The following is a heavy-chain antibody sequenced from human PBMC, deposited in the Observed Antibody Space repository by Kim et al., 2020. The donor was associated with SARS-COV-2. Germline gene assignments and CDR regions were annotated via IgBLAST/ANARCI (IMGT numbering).Heavy chain of an antibody. V-gene: IGHV3-33*01. Sequence: GGSLRLSCAASGFTFSTYGMHWVRQAPGKGLEWVAVIWYDGSNKYYVDSVKGRFTISRDNSKNTLYLQMNSLRVEDTAVYYCARDPDGDYLSFDYWGQGTLVTVSS. D-gene: IGHD7-27*01. CDR2: IWYDGSNK. CDR1: GFTFSTYG. J-gene: IGHJ4*02. CDR3: ARDPDGDYLSFDY.